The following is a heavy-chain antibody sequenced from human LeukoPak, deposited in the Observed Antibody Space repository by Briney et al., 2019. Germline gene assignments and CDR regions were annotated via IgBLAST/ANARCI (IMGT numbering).Heavy chain of an antibody. CDR1: GGSFSGYY. V-gene: IGHV4-34*01. CDR3: ARKGVRFLEWNWFDP. D-gene: IGHD3-3*01. J-gene: IGHJ5*02. CDR2: INHSGST. Sequence: TSETLSLTCAVYGGSFSGYYWSWIRQPPGKGLEWIGEINHSGSTNYNPSLKSRVTISVDTSKNQFSLKLSSVTAADTAVYYCARKGVRFLEWNWFDPWGQGTLVTVSS.